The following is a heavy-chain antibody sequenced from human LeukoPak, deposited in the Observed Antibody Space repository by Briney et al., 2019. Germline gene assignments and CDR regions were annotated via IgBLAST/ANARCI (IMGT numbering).Heavy chain of an antibody. CDR3: ARHGGTLDYFDY. CDR2: ISDGGVT. D-gene: IGHD1-26*01. J-gene: IGHJ4*02. Sequence: SETLSLTCNVSGGSISTYYWSWIRQPPGKGLEWIGYISDGGVTSYNPSLKGRVTISVDSPKNRFPLRLTSLTAVDTALYYCARHGGTLDYFDYWGPGSLVTVSS. CDR1: GGSISTYY. V-gene: IGHV4-59*08.